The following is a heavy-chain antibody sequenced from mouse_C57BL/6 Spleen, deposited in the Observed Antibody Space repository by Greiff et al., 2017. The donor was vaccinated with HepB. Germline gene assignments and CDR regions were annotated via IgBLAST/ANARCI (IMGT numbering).Heavy chain of an antibody. D-gene: IGHD2-5*01. V-gene: IGHV14-2*01. Sequence: VQLQQSGAELVKPGASVKLSCTASGFNIKDYYMHWVKQRTEQCLEWIGRIDPEDGEPNYAPKFQGKATITADTSSNTAYLQLSSLTSEDTAVYYGARDSNYEGWYFDVWGTGTTVTVSS. CDR3: ARDSNYEGWYFDV. CDR2: IDPEDGEP. J-gene: IGHJ1*03. CDR1: GFNIKDYY.